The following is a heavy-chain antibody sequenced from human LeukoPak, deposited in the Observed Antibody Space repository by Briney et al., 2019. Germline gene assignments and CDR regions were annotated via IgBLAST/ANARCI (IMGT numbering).Heavy chain of an antibody. J-gene: IGHJ4*02. D-gene: IGHD6-6*01. CDR2: INHSGST. CDR1: GGSFSGYY. Sequence: PSETLSLTCAVYGGSFSGYYWSWIRQPPGKGLEWIGEINHSGSTNYNPSLKSRVTISVDTSKNQFSLKLSSVTAADTAVYYCAGSDEQVVLFDYWGKGTLVTASS. V-gene: IGHV4-34*01. CDR3: AGSDEQVVLFDY.